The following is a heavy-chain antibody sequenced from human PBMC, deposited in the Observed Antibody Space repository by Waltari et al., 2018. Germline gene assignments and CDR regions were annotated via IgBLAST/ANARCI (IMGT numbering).Heavy chain of an antibody. J-gene: IGHJ4*02. CDR3: ARIDYYGSGSYYLFDY. Sequence: QVQLVQSGAEVKKPGASVKVSCKASGYTFTSYAMHWVRQAPGQRLEWMGWINAGNGNTKYSQKFQGRVTITRDTSASTAYMELSSLRSEDTAVYYCARIDYYGSGSYYLFDYWGQGTLVTVSS. CDR1: GYTFTSYA. CDR2: INAGNGNT. V-gene: IGHV1-3*01. D-gene: IGHD3-10*01.